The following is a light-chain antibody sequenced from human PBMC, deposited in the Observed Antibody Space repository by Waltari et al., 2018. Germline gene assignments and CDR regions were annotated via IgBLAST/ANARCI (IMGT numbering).Light chain of an antibody. Sequence: SSELTQDPAVSVALGQTVRITCQGDSLRSYYASWYQQNPGKAPVLVIYGKVRRPPGIPDRFSGSTSGNTASLTITGAQAEDEADYYCNSRDSSGKLVVFGGGTKLTVL. CDR1: SLRSYY. CDR2: GKV. CDR3: NSRDSSGKLVV. V-gene: IGLV3-19*01. J-gene: IGLJ2*01.